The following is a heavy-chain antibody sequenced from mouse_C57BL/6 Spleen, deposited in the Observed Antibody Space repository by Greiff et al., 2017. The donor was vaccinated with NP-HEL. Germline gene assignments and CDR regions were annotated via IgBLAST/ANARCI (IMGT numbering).Heavy chain of an antibody. CDR2: IDPSDSYT. V-gene: IGHV1-59*01. CDR1: GYTFTSYW. CDR3: ARQLRSTMDY. J-gene: IGHJ4*01. D-gene: IGHD3-2*02. Sequence: VQLQQPGAELVRPGTSVKLSCKASGYTFTSYWMHWVKQRPGQGLEWIGVIDPSDSYTNYNQKFKGKATLTVDTSSSTAYMQLRSLTSEDSAVYYCARQLRSTMDYWGQGTSVTVSS.